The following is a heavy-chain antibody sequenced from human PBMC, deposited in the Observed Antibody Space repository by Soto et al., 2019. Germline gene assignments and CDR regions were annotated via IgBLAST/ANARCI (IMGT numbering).Heavy chain of an antibody. CDR1: GGSISSSSYY. J-gene: IGHJ6*02. CDR3: ARDLDPSRSYYGMDV. D-gene: IGHD1-1*01. V-gene: IGHV4-39*02. Sequence: PSETLSLTCTVSGGSISSSSYYWGWIRQPPGKGLEWIGSIYYSGSTYYNPSLKSRVTISVDTSKNPFSLKLISVTAADTAVYYCARDLDPSRSYYGMDVWGQGTRVTV. CDR2: IYYSGST.